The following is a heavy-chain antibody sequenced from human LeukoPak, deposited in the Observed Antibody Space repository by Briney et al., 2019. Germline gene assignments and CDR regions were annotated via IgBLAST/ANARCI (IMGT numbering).Heavy chain of an antibody. D-gene: IGHD3-3*01. J-gene: IGHJ4*02. CDR2: IIPIFGTP. Sequence: ASVKVSCKASGGTFSSYAISWVRQAPGQGLEWMGGIIPIFGTPNYAPKFQGRVTITADESTSTAYMELSSLRSEDTAVYYCARDVGDYDFWSGSISDGYRLDYWGQGTLVTVSS. V-gene: IGHV1-69*13. CDR1: GGTFSSYA. CDR3: ARDVGDYDFWSGSISDGYRLDY.